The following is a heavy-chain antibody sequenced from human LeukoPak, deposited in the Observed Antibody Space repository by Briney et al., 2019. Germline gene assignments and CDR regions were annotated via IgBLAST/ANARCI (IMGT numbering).Heavy chain of an antibody. CDR3: SAHMASADY. CDR2: FKCKVYGGST. J-gene: IGHJ4*02. CDR1: GFTFSDAW. D-gene: IGHD2-21*01. V-gene: IGHV3-15*01. Sequence: GGSLRLSCAASGFTFSDAWLRRVRQAPGKGLAGVALFKCKVYGGSTDYAAPVNGRFTIPRDDSENKLFLQINSLKTEDTGVYYCSAHMASADYWGQGTLVTVSS.